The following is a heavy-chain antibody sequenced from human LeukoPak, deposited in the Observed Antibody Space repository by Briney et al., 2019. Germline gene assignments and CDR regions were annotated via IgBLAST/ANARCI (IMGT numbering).Heavy chain of an antibody. CDR1: GGSFSSYY. Sequence: PSETLSLTCTVSGGSFSSYYWSWIRQPPGKGLEWIGNIFYSGSTNYTPSLKSRVTISVDRSKNQFSLKVSSVTAADTAVYYCARHTSPYYFDYWGQGTLVTVSS. CDR3: ARHTSPYYFDY. D-gene: IGHD3-16*01. CDR2: IFYSGST. J-gene: IGHJ4*02. V-gene: IGHV4-59*01.